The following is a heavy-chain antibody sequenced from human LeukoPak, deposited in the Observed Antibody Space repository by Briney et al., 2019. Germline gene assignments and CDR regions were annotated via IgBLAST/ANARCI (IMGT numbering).Heavy chain of an antibody. CDR1: GGSFSGYY. CDR2: INHSGST. Sequence: SETLSLTCAVYGGSFSGYYWSWIRQPPGKGLEWIGEINHSGSTNYNPSLKSRVTISVDTSKNQFSLKLSSVTAGDTAVYYCARLGGYSYGPGVSYWGQGTLVTVSS. CDR3: ARLGGYSYGPGVSY. V-gene: IGHV4-34*01. J-gene: IGHJ4*02. D-gene: IGHD5-18*01.